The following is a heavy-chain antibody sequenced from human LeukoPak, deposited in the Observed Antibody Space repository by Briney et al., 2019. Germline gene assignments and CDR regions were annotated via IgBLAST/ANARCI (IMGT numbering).Heavy chain of an antibody. J-gene: IGHJ4*02. Sequence: GGSLRLSCAASGFTFSSYGIHWVRQAPGKGLEWVAVISYVGSNKYYADSVKGRFTISRDNSKNTLYLQMNSLRVEDTAVYYCAKDLYGDYGPFDYWGQGTLVTVSS. V-gene: IGHV3-30*18. CDR3: AKDLYGDYGPFDY. CDR2: ISYVGSNK. D-gene: IGHD4-17*01. CDR1: GFTFSSYG.